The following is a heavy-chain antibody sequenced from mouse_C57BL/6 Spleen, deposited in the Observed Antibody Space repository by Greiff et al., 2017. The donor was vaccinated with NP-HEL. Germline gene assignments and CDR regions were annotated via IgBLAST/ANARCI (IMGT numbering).Heavy chain of an antibody. CDR1: GYTFTDYE. CDR3: TRVGLTGTFSDY. Sequence: QVQLQQSGAELVRPGASVTLSCKASGYTFTDYEMHWVKQTPVHGLEWIGAIDPETGGTAYNQKFKGKAILTADKSSSTAYMELRSLTSEDSAVYYCTRVGLTGTFSDYWGQGTTLTVSS. CDR2: IDPETGGT. D-gene: IGHD4-1*01. J-gene: IGHJ2*01. V-gene: IGHV1-15*01.